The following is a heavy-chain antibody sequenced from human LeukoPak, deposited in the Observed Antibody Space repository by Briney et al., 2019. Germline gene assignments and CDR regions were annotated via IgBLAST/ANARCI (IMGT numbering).Heavy chain of an antibody. CDR2: ISGSGGST. D-gene: IGHD6-6*01. CDR1: GFTFSSYA. CDR3: ANGMYSSSSWSPYYFDY. Sequence: PGGSLRLSCAASGFTFSSYAMSWVRQAPGKGLEWVSAISGSGGSTYYADSVKGRFTISRDNSKNTLYLQMNSLRAEDTAVYYCANGMYSSSSWSPYYFDYWGQGTLVTVSS. V-gene: IGHV3-23*01. J-gene: IGHJ4*02.